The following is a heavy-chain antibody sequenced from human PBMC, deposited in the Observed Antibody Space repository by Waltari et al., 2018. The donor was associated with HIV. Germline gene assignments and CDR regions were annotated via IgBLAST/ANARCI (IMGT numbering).Heavy chain of an antibody. Sequence: EVQLVESGGGLVQPGGSLRLSCAASGFSVSAHYMTWFRLDPGKGLQWVSVLYNEGRTQYIDSVKGRLTIFRDNSKNALYLQMNSLRVDDTAVYYCARMKRSYGSGQARYFYFGMDVWGQGTTVIVSS. J-gene: IGHJ6*02. V-gene: IGHV3-53*01. CDR2: LYNEGRT. CDR1: GFSVSAHY. CDR3: ARMKRSYGSGQARYFYFGMDV. D-gene: IGHD3-10*01.